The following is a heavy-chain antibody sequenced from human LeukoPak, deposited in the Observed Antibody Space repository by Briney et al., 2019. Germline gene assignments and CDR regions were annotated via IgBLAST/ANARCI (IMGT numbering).Heavy chain of an antibody. CDR1: GDSIRSYY. D-gene: IGHD2/OR15-2a*01. CDR2: IYYSGTT. V-gene: IGHV4-59*01. Sequence: SETLSLTCTVSGDSIRSYYWSWVRQPPGKGLEWIGYIYYSGTTNYNPSLKSRVSISLDTSKNQVSLNLNSVTAADTAVYYCARGPNNFDFWGQGTLVTVSS. J-gene: IGHJ4*02. CDR3: ARGPNNFDF.